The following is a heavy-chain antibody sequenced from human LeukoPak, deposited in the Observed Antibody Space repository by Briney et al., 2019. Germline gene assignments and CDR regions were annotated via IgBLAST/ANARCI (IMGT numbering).Heavy chain of an antibody. D-gene: IGHD2-15*01. CDR2: IIPCFGTT. Sequence: SVTLSFNASGAAFTSYAISWVRHAPGQGLELMGRIIPCFGTTYYAHEIQGRVMITPDEYTSTAYLEQSSLRSEETAVYYCATVGGVAATRYYYYMDGWGKGSTVTVSS. CDR3: ATVGGVAATRYYYYMDG. J-gene: IGHJ6*03. V-gene: IGHV1-69*15. CDR1: GAAFTSYA.